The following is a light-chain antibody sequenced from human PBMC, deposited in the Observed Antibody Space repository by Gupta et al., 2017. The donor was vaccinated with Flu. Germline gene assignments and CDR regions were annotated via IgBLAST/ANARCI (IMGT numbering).Light chain of an antibody. J-gene: IGLJ1*01. CDR2: EVS. CDR3: SSYTSSSTLVV. V-gene: IGLV2-14*01. CDR1: SSDVGGYNY. Sequence: QSALTLPAFASGSPAWAISTSCTRTSSDVGGYNYVSWYQQHPGKAPKLMIYEVSNRPSGVSNRFSGSKSGNTASLTISGLQAEDEADYYCSSYTSSSTLVVFGTGTKVTVL.